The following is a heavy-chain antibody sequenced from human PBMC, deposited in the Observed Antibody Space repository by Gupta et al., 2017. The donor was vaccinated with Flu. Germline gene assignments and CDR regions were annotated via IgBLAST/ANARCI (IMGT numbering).Heavy chain of an antibody. CDR3: ATRGGEIRVVVAALDDAGEI. CDR1: GGSFTTSP. Sequence: QVQLVQSGPEVTKPGSSVRVSCKASGGSFTTSPTTWLRQAPGQGREWVGGITPGLGTAKAAMKCQGRVTFNADESTGTDFMDLGSLTSDDTAVYYCATRGGEIRVVVAALDDAGEIWGQGTRGTVSS. D-gene: IGHD2-15*01. CDR2: ITPGLGTA. J-gene: IGHJ3*02. V-gene: IGHV1-69*01.